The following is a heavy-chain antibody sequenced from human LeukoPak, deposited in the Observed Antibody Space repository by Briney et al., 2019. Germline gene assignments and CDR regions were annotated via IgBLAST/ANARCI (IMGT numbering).Heavy chain of an antibody. D-gene: IGHD2-15*01. J-gene: IGHJ5*02. CDR2: IWGTDDET. V-gene: IGHV3-23*01. CDR3: AKTQGYYDA. CDR1: GFTYSNYA. Sequence: GGSLRLSCVASGFTYSNYAMSWVRQAPGKGLELGSGIWGTDDETVYGDAVKGRFTISRDNSKNTLYLQMHSLRVDDTAVYYCAKTQGYYDAWGQGALVTVSS.